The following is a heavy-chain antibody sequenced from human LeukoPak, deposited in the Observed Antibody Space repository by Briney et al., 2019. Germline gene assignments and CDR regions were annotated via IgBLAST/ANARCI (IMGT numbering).Heavy chain of an antibody. CDR3: ARDPYSGSYGPYYYYYYMDV. V-gene: IGHV3-21*01. CDR1: GFTFSSYT. J-gene: IGHJ6*03. CDR2: ITTSSSYI. Sequence: PGGSLRLSCAASGFTFSSYTMNWVRQAPGKGLEWVSSITTSSSYIYYAESVKGRFTISRDNAKNSLYLQMNSLRVEDTAVYYCARDPYSGSYGPYYYYYYMDVWGEGTTVTISS. D-gene: IGHD1-26*01.